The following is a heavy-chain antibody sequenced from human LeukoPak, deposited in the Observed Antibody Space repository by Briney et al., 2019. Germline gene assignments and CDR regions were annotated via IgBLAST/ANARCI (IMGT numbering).Heavy chain of an antibody. CDR2: ISSSSRYI. D-gene: IGHD3-22*01. V-gene: IGHV3-21*01. CDR1: GFTFSNAW. CDR3: AREADYYDSSGTLDY. J-gene: IGHJ4*02. Sequence: GGSLRLSCAASGFTFSNAWMSWVRQAPGRGLEWVSSISSSSRYIYYADSVKGRFTISRDNAKNSLYPQMNSLRAEDTAVYYCAREADYYDSSGTLDYWGQGTLVTVSS.